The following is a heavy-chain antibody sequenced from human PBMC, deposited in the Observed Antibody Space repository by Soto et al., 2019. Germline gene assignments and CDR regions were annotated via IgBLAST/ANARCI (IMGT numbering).Heavy chain of an antibody. CDR1: GGSISSYY. J-gene: IGHJ5*02. CDR2: IYYSGST. V-gene: IGHV4-59*01. CDR3: ARVGEGPYYYDSSGYPNWFDP. Sequence: SETLSLTCTVSGGSISSYYWSWIRQPPGKGLEWIGYIYYSGSTNYNPSLKSRVTISVDTSKNQFSLKLSSVTAADTAVYYCARVGEGPYYYDSSGYPNWFDPWGQGTLVTVSS. D-gene: IGHD3-22*01.